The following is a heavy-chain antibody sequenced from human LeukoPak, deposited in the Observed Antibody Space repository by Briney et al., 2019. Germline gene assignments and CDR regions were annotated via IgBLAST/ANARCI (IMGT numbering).Heavy chain of an antibody. J-gene: IGHJ4*02. CDR2: IYHGGNT. CDR3: ASTITVTTDY. V-gene: IGHV4-30-2*01. CDR1: GGSISSGGYH. Sequence: SETLSLTCTVSGGSISSGGYHWGWIRQPPGKGLEWIGYIYHGGNTYYNPSLKSRVTISLDRSKNQFSLRLTSVTAADAAVYYCASTITVTTDYWGQGTLVTVSS. D-gene: IGHD4-17*01.